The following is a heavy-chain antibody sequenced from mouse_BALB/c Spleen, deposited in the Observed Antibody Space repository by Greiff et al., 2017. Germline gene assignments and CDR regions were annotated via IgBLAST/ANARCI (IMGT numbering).Heavy chain of an antibody. J-gene: IGHJ2*01. D-gene: IGHD1-1*01. V-gene: IGHV5-17*02. Sequence: GVEWVAYISSGSSTIYYADTVKGRFTISRDNPKNTLFLQMTSLRSEDTAMYYCARELRGGFDYWGQGTTLTVSS. CDR3: ARELRGGFDY. CDR2: ISSGSSTI.